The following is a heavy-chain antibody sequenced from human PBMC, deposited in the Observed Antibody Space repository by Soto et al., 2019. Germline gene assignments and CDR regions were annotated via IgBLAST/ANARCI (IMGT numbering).Heavy chain of an antibody. CDR1: GFTFNTYT. Sequence: EVQLVESGGGLVKPGGSLRLSCAASGFTFNTYTMNWCRQAPGKGREWVSSISSRSIYTYYADSVTGRFTISRDDARNSLYLQMNSLRAEDTAVYYCAREEVSRPNTYHGLDVWCQGTTFTVSS. CDR3: AREEVSRPNTYHGLDV. J-gene: IGHJ6*02. V-gene: IGHV3-21*01. CDR2: ISSRSIYT.